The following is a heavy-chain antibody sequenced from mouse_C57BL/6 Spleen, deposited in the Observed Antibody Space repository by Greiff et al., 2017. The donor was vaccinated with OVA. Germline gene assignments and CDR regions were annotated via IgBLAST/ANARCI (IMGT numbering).Heavy chain of an antibody. CDR2: IDPSDSYT. J-gene: IGHJ3*01. Sequence: QVQLQQPGAELVMPGASVKLSCKASGYTFTSYWMHWVKQRPGQGLEWIGDIDPSDSYTNYNQKFKGKSTLTVDKSSSTAYMQLSSLTAEASAVYSGANGAYGNDEWFEDWGKGTPVTVSA. CDR1: GYTFTSYW. V-gene: IGHV1-69*01. CDR3: ANGAYGNDEWFED. D-gene: IGHD2-2*01.